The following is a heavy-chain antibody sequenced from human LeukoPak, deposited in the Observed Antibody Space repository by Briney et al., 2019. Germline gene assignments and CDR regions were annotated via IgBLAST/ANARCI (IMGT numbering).Heavy chain of an antibody. D-gene: IGHD5-12*01. Sequence: GGSLRLSCEASGFTFTTYSMTWVRQAPGKGLEWVSIISSGSSAIFSADALKGRFTISRDDAKNLLYLDMNSLRAEDTAVYYCAKGSGYEHSYYYYYMDVWGKGTTVTISS. CDR2: ISSGSSAI. CDR3: AKGSGYEHSYYYYYMDV. CDR1: GFTFTTYS. J-gene: IGHJ6*03. V-gene: IGHV3-21*01.